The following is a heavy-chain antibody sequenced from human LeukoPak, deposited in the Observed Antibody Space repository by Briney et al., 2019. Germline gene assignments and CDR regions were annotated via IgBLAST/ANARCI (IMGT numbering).Heavy chain of an antibody. Sequence: EGSLRLSCAASGFTFNSYWMTWVRQAPGKGLEWVSYISGSSIYTRYADSVKGRFTISRDNAKNSLYLQMNSLRAEDTALYYCVRDISGYYFDYWGQGTLVTVSS. D-gene: IGHD3-22*01. CDR3: VRDISGYYFDY. CDR1: GFTFNSYW. J-gene: IGHJ4*02. V-gene: IGHV3-21*05. CDR2: ISGSSIYT.